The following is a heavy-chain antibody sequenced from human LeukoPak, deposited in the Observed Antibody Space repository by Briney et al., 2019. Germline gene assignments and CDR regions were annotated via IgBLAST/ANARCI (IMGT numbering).Heavy chain of an antibody. D-gene: IGHD6-19*01. Sequence: GGSLRLSCAASGFTFSNYAISWVRQAPGKGLEWVSSITVSGSSTYYADSVKGRFTISRDNSKNTLYLQMNSLRAEDTAVYYCAKDARRSSGWWFFDHWGQGTLVTVSS. V-gene: IGHV3-23*01. CDR2: ITVSGSST. CDR3: AKDARRSSGWWFFDH. CDR1: GFTFSNYA. J-gene: IGHJ4*02.